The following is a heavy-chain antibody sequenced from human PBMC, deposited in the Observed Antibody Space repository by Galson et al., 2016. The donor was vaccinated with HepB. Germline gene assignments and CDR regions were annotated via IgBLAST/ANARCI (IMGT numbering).Heavy chain of an antibody. D-gene: IGHD1-26*01. CDR3: AKSAIEGTTDWFDP. Sequence: QSGAEVKKPGESLKISCKGSGYNFANYWIGWVRQLPGQGLEWMGIVFPGDSDIRYSPSFQGQVTISADKSIGTAYLQWSGLRASDSATYYCAKSAIEGTTDWFDPWGQGTPVTVSS. J-gene: IGHJ5*02. CDR1: GYNFANYW. CDR2: VFPGDSDI. V-gene: IGHV5-51*01.